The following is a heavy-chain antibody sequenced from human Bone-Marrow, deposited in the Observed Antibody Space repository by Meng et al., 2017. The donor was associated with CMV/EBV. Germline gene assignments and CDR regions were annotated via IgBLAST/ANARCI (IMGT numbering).Heavy chain of an antibody. V-gene: IGHV4-30-4*08. D-gene: IGHD2-2*01. Sequence: SETLSLTCTVSGGSISSGNYWSWIRQPPGKGLEWIGYISYSGRSYYNPSLKSRLSISADTSKNQFSLKVISVTAADTALYYCARVSGDIVVVPAYVWGQGTLVTVSS. CDR3: ARVSGDIVVVPAYV. CDR1: GGSISSGNY. J-gene: IGHJ4*02. CDR2: ISYSGRS.